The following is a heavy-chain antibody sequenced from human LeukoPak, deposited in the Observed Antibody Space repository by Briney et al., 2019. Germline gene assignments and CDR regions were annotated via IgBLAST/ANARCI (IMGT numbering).Heavy chain of an antibody. V-gene: IGHV3-30*02. CDR3: AKDLRTTGWFDY. J-gene: IGHJ4*02. CDR1: GFTFSSYD. CDR2: IRNDGSNK. Sequence: GGSLRLSCAASGFTFSSYDMHWVRQAPGRGLEWVAFIRNDGSNKYYADSVQGRFTISRDNSKNTLYLQMNRLRAEDTAVYYCAKDLRTTGWFDYWGQGTLVTVSS. D-gene: IGHD4-17*01.